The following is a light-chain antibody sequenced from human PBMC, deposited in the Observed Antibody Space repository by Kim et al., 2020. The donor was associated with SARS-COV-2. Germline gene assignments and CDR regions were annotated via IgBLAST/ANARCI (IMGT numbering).Light chain of an antibody. CDR3: QQYTIYST. CDR2: KVS. Sequence: LAAAGGDRVTMTCRARQTISSSLVWVQQKPGKAPKHLIYKVSTLQSGVPTRFSGSGSGTEFTLTISSLQPDDCATYYGQQYTIYSTVGQGTKLEI. CDR1: QTISSS. J-gene: IGKJ2*01. V-gene: IGKV1-5*03.